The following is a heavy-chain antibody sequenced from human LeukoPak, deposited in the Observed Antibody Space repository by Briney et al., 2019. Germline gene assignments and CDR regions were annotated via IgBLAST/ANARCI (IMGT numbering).Heavy chain of an antibody. Sequence: ASVKVSCKASGYTFTSYGISWVRQAPGQGLEWMGWISAYNGNTNYAQKLQGRVTMTTDTSTSTAYMELRSLRSDDTAVYYCARDRALILAGGAFDIWGQGTMVTVSS. D-gene: IGHD3-10*01. CDR2: ISAYNGNT. CDR3: ARDRALILAGGAFDI. J-gene: IGHJ3*02. CDR1: GYTFTSYG. V-gene: IGHV1-18*01.